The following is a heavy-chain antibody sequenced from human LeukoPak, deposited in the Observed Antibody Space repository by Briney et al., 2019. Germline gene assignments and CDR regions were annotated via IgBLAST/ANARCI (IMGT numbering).Heavy chain of an antibody. J-gene: IGHJ6*03. CDR2: ISSSSSYI. V-gene: IGHV3-21*01. Sequence: PGGSLRLSCAASGFTFSSYSMNWVRQAPGKGLEWVSSISSSSSYIYYADSEKGRFTISRDNAKNSLYLQMNSLRAEDTAVYYCARVLTIFGSYMDVWSKGTTVTVSS. CDR1: GFTFSSYS. CDR3: ARVLTIFGSYMDV. D-gene: IGHD3-3*01.